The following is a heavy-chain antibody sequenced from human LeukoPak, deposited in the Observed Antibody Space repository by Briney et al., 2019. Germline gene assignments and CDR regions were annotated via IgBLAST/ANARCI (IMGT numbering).Heavy chain of an antibody. CDR3: ASLADIVVVPAAIGGYYYYYGMDV. V-gene: IGHV1-69*06. CDR1: GGTFSSYA. CDR2: IIPIFGTA. J-gene: IGHJ6*04. Sequence: SVKVSCKASGGTFSSYAISWVRQAPGQGLEWMGGIIPIFGTANYAQTFQGRVTITADKSTSTAYMELSSLRSEDTAVYYCASLADIVVVPAAIGGYYYYYGMDVWGKGTTVTVSS. D-gene: IGHD2-2*01.